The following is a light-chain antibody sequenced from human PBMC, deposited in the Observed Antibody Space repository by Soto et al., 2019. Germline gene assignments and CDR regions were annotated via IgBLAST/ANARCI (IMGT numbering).Light chain of an antibody. V-gene: IGKV3-20*01. J-gene: IGKJ1*01. CDR2: GAS. CDR3: HQYGSSPST. CDR1: QSVSSNY. Sequence: EIVLTQSPGTLSLSPGERAALSCRASQSVSSNYLAWYQQKPGQALRLLIYGASNRATGIPDRFSGSGSGTDFTLTISRLEPEDFALYYCHQYGSSPSTFGQGTKVDVK.